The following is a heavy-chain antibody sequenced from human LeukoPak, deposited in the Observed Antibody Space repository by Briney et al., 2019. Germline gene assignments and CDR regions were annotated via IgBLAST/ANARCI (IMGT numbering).Heavy chain of an antibody. CDR2: INTNTGNP. Sequence: ASVKVSCKASGYTFTSYAMNWVRQAPGQGLEWMGWINTNTGNPTYAQGFTGRFVFSLDTSVSTAYLQISSLKAEDTAVYYCARDSELEGKYYYMDVWGKGTTVTVSS. J-gene: IGHJ6*03. V-gene: IGHV7-4-1*02. CDR1: GYTFTSYA. D-gene: IGHD1-1*01. CDR3: ARDSELEGKYYYMDV.